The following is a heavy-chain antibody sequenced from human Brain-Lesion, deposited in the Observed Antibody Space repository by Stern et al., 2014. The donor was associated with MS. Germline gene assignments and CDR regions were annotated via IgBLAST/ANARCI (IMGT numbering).Heavy chain of an antibody. CDR2: IYYNGST. Sequence: QVQLQESGPGLVKPSETLSLTCTVSGGSVSSRSYYWDWIRLPPGKGLEWIGNIYYNGSTFYSPSLKSRVTISVDTSKKQFSLKLSSVTAADTAVYYCARRTFFYDGSGYQNRPFDYWGQGTLVTVSS. V-gene: IGHV4-39*01. J-gene: IGHJ4*02. CDR3: ARRTFFYDGSGYQNRPFDY. D-gene: IGHD3-22*01. CDR1: GGSVSSRSYY.